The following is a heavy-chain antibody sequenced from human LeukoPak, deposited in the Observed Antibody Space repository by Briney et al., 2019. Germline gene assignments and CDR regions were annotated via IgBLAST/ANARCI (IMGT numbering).Heavy chain of an antibody. CDR2: IYCDVTT. J-gene: IGHJ6*03. CDR1: GDSMSRRY. Sequence: SETLSLSCKVSGDSMSRRYWSWIRQPPGEGLEWIRYIYCDVTTNYNTSLRSRVSMSVDTSNSLLSLKLTSVTPADTAVYYCARDRPNSSGWYGAYYYHIDVWGSGTTVVVSS. D-gene: IGHD6-19*01. CDR3: ARDRPNSSGWYGAYYYHIDV. V-gene: IGHV4-59*11.